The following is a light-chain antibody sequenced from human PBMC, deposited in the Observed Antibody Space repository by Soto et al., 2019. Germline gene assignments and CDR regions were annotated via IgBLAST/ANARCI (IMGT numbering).Light chain of an antibody. CDR1: SSNIGSNT. Sequence: QSVLTQTPSASGTPGQRVTISCSGSSSNIGSNTVNWFQQLPGTAPKLLIYTNNQRPSGVPYRFSGSKSGTSASLAISGLQSEDEADYYCAAWDDSLNGYVFGTGTKLTVL. CDR2: TNN. V-gene: IGLV1-44*01. J-gene: IGLJ1*01. CDR3: AAWDDSLNGYV.